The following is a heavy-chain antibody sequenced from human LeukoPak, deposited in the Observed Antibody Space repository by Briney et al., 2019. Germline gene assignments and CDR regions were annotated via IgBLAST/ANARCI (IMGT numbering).Heavy chain of an antibody. Sequence: QSGGSLRLSCAASGFTFSMYGMNWVRQAPGKGLEWVSGIGVGGTTYYADSVKGRFTISRDTSKNTLYLQMNSLRAEDTAVYYCAKAQGYYDCWGQGTLVTVSS. CDR2: IGVGGTT. V-gene: IGHV3-23*01. D-gene: IGHD3-22*01. CDR1: GFTFSMYG. J-gene: IGHJ4*02. CDR3: AKAQGYYDC.